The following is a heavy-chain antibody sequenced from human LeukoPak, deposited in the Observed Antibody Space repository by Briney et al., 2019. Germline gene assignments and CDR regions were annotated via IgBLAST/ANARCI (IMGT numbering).Heavy chain of an antibody. Sequence: ASVKVSCKASGYTFTGYYMHWVRQAPGQGLEWMGWINPNSGGTNYAQKFQGRVTMTRDTSISTAYMELSRLRSDDTAVYYCARVPTTDYTNWFDPWGQGTLVTVSS. CDR3: ARVPTTDYTNWFDP. CDR1: GYTFTGYY. CDR2: INPNSGGT. J-gene: IGHJ5*02. D-gene: IGHD4-11*01. V-gene: IGHV1-2*02.